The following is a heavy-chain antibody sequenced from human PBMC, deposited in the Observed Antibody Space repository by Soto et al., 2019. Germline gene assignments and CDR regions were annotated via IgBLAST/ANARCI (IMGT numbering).Heavy chain of an antibody. V-gene: IGHV4-31*03. CDR1: GGSISSGGYY. J-gene: IGHJ3*02. CDR3: ARDSLDYGSGRAFDT. D-gene: IGHD3-10*01. Sequence: SATLSLTCPDSGGSISSGGYYWRWNRQHPGKGLEWIGYIYYSGSTYYNPSLKSRVTISVDTSKNQFSLKLSSVTAADTAVYYCARDSLDYGSGRAFDTCGQGTMVT. CDR2: IYYSGST.